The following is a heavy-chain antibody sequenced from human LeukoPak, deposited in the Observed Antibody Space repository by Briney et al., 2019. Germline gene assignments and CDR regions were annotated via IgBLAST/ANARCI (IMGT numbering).Heavy chain of an antibody. V-gene: IGHV3-9*01. CDR3: AKAPSEDYFDY. CDR2: ISWNSRSI. CDR1: GFNFDDYV. J-gene: IGHJ4*02. Sequence: GRSLRLSCAASGFNFDDYVMHWDRQAPGKGLEWVSSISWNSRSIGYADSVKGRFTISRDNGKNFLYLQMNSLRTEDTALYYCAKAPSEDYFDYWGQGTLVTVSS.